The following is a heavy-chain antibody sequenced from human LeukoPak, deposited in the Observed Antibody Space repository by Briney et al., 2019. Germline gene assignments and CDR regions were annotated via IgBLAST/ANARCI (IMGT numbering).Heavy chain of an antibody. Sequence: PGGSLTLSCAASGFTFSSYAMHWLRQAPGKGLEWVAVISYDGSNKYYADSVKGRFTISRDNYKNTLYLQMNSLRAEDTAVYYCARDFGTDWGQGTLVTVSS. CDR1: GFTFSSYA. CDR2: ISYDGSNK. J-gene: IGHJ4*02. V-gene: IGHV3-30-3*01. CDR3: ARDFGTD. D-gene: IGHD3-10*01.